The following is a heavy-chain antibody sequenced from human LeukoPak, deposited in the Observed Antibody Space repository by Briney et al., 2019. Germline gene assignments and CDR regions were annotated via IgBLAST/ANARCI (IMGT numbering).Heavy chain of an antibody. Sequence: PSETLSLTCTVSGGSISSYYWSWIRQPPGKGLEWIGYIYYSGSTNYNPSLKSRVTISVDTSKNQFSLKLSSVTAADTAVYYCAREDIVVVPAPQKYCYYYMDVWGKGTTVTVSS. V-gene: IGHV4-59*01. CDR1: GGSISSYY. CDR2: IYYSGST. CDR3: AREDIVVVPAPQKYCYYYMDV. D-gene: IGHD2-2*01. J-gene: IGHJ6*03.